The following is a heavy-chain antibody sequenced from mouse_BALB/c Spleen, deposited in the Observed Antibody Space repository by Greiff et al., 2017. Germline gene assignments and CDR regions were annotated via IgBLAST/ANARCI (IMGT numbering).Heavy chain of an antibody. CDR3: AREILRPDYYAMDY. D-gene: IGHD1-2*01. Sequence: QVQLQQSGPELVKPGASVKISCKASGYAFSSSWMNWVKQRPGQGLEWIGRIYPGDGDTNYNGKFKGKATLTADKSSSTAYMQLSSLTSVDSAVYFCAREILRPDYYAMDYWGQGTSVTVSS. J-gene: IGHJ4*01. V-gene: IGHV1-82*01. CDR2: IYPGDGDT. CDR1: GYAFSSSW.